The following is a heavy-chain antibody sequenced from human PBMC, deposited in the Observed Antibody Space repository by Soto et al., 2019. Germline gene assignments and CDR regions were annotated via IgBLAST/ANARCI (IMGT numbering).Heavy chain of an antibody. J-gene: IGHJ6*02. Sequence: QVQLVESGGGVVQPGRSLRLSCAASGFTFSSYGMHWVRKAPGKGLEWVAVIWYDGSNKNYADSVNGRFTISRDNSKTTLYLQMNSLSADDTAVYYCARDYPNTSGMDVWGQGTTVTVSS. CDR1: GFTFSSYG. CDR3: ARDYPNTSGMDV. V-gene: IGHV3-33*01. CDR2: IWYDGSNK. D-gene: IGHD3-16*02.